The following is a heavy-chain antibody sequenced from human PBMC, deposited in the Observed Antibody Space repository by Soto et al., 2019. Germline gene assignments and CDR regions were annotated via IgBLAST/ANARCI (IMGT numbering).Heavy chain of an antibody. CDR3: AKDLFSADSSGYRRDY. V-gene: IGHV3-23*01. D-gene: IGHD3-22*01. J-gene: IGHJ4*02. Sequence: GSLRLSCAASGFTLSIYAMSLVLQAPGKGLEWVSAISGSGGSTYYADSVKGRFTISRDNSKNTLYLQMNSLRAEDTAAYYCAKDLFSADSSGYRRDYWGQGTLVTVSS. CDR1: GFTLSIYA. CDR2: ISGSGGST.